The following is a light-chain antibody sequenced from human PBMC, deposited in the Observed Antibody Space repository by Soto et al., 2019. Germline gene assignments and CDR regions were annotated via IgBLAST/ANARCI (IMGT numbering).Light chain of an antibody. J-gene: IGKJ1*01. Sequence: AIQMTQSPASLSASVGDRVTITCRASHGIRNDLGWYQQKPGKAPKLLIYAASSLQSGVPSRFSGSRSGTDFTLTISSLQPEDFATYYCLQDYNFPRTFGQGTKVEIK. CDR2: AAS. CDR1: HGIRND. V-gene: IGKV1-6*01. CDR3: LQDYNFPRT.